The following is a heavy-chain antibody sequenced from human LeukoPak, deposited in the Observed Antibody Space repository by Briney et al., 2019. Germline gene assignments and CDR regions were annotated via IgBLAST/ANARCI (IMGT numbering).Heavy chain of an antibody. CDR3: ARLPPDDYGVR. CDR1: GFTVSSNY. V-gene: IGHV3-66*01. J-gene: IGHJ4*02. D-gene: IGHD4-17*01. Sequence: GGSLRLSCAASGFTVSSNYMSWVRQAPGKGLEWVSVIYSGGSTYYADSVKGRLTISRDNSKNTLYLQMNSLRAEDTAVYYCARLPPDDYGVRWGQGTLVTVSS. CDR2: IYSGGST.